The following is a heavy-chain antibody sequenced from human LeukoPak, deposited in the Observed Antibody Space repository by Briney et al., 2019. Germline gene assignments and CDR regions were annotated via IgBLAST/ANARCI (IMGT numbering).Heavy chain of an antibody. CDR2: INHSGST. J-gene: IGHJ3*02. Sequence: SETLSLTCAVYGGSFSGYYWSWIRQPPGKGLEWTGEINHSGSTNYNPSLKSRVTISVDTSKNQFSLKLSSVTAADTAVFYCARAQDILTGYPRVNAFDIWGQGTMVTVSS. CDR1: GGSFSGYY. V-gene: IGHV4-34*01. D-gene: IGHD3-9*01. CDR3: ARAQDILTGYPRVNAFDI.